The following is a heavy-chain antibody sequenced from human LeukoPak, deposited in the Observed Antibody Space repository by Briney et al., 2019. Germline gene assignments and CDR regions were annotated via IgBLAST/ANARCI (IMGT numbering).Heavy chain of an antibody. V-gene: IGHV1-2*02. CDR1: GYTFTGYY. D-gene: IGHD2-15*01. CDR2: INPNSGGT. CDR3: ARGRAGCSGGSCYSLFDY. Sequence: ASVKVSCKASGYTFTGYYMHWVRQAPGQGLEWMGWINPNSGGTNYAQKFQGRVTMTRDTSISTAYMELSRLRSDDTAVYYCARGRAGCSGGSCYSLFDYWGQGTLVTVSS. J-gene: IGHJ4*02.